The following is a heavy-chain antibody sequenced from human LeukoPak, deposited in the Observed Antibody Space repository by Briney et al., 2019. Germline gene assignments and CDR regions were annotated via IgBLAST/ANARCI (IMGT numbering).Heavy chain of an antibody. Sequence: GGSLRLSCAASGFTFSSYGMHWVRQAQGKGLEWVAFIRYDGSNKYYADSVKVRFTISRDNSKNTLYLQMNSLRAEDTAVYYCAKEGPQAFDIWGQGTMVTVSS. J-gene: IGHJ3*02. CDR1: GFTFSSYG. CDR2: IRYDGSNK. CDR3: AKEGPQAFDI. V-gene: IGHV3-30*02.